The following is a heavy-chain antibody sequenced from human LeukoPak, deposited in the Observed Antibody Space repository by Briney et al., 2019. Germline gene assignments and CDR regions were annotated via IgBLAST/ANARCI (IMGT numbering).Heavy chain of an antibody. CDR2: ISYDGSNK. J-gene: IGHJ4*02. D-gene: IGHD3-9*01. V-gene: IGHV3-30*18. Sequence: GGSLRLSCAASGFTFSSYGMHWVRQAPGKGLEWVAVISYDGSNKYYADSVKGRLTISRDNSKNTLYLQMNSLRAEDTAVYYCAKEAGYGGPFDYWGQGTLVTVSS. CDR3: AKEAGYGGPFDY. CDR1: GFTFSSYG.